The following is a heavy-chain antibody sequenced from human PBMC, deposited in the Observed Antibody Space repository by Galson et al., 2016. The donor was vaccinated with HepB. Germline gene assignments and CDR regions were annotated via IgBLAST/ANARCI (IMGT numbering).Heavy chain of an antibody. CDR3: ARDIGEGYYGYGVLDF. V-gene: IGHV4-59*02. CDR2: TYYTGDT. CDR1: GGSVKYFY. J-gene: IGHJ4*02. D-gene: IGHD3-10*01. Sequence: ETLSLTCSVSGGSVKYFYWSWVRQPPGKTLEWIGHTYYTGDTRYNPSLSRRVSISLDTSKNEVSLQLTSATAADTAVYYCARDIGEGYYGYGVLDFWDPGALVTVSS.